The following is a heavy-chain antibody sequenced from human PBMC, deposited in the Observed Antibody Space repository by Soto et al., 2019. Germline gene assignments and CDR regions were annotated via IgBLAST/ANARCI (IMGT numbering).Heavy chain of an antibody. CDR1: GGSISSSSYY. V-gene: IGHV4-39*07. Sequence: SETLSLTCTVSGGSISSSSYYWGWIRQPPMKGLEWIGTISYSGSTYYNPSLKSRVTISVDTSKNQFSLKLSSVTAADTAVYYCARGPEQQLNVYYYYYMDVWGKGTTVTVSS. D-gene: IGHD6-13*01. CDR3: ARGPEQQLNVYYYYYMDV. CDR2: ISYSGST. J-gene: IGHJ6*03.